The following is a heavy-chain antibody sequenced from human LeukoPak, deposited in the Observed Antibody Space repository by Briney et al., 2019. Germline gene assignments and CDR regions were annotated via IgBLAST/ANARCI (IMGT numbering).Heavy chain of an antibody. CDR1: GFTFSSYW. V-gene: IGHV3-74*01. Sequence: GGSLRLSCAASGFTFSSYWMHWVRQAPGKGLVWVPRINSDGSSTSYADSVKGRFTISRDNAKNTLYLQMNSLRAEDTAVYYCAREVSYDFWNGYFDYWGQGTLVTVSS. CDR3: AREVSYDFWNGYFDY. CDR2: INSDGSST. D-gene: IGHD3-3*01. J-gene: IGHJ4*02.